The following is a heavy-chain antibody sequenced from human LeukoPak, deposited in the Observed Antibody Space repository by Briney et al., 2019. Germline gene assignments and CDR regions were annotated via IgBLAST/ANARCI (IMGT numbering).Heavy chain of an antibody. J-gene: IGHJ4*02. CDR1: GFTFSDHY. D-gene: IGHD3-9*01. CDR3: ARSLKATLDY. Sequence: PGGSLRLSCAASGFTFSDHYMDWVRQAPGKGLEWVGRTRNKANSYTTEYAAPVKGRFTISRDDSKNSLYLQMNSLKTEDTAVYYCARSLKATLDYWGQGTLVTVSS. V-gene: IGHV3-72*01. CDR2: TRNKANSYTT.